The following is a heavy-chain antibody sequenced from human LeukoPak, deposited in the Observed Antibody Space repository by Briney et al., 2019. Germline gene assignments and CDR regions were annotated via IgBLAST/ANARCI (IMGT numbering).Heavy chain of an antibody. CDR3: ARGYGLYSSSHTSPDY. D-gene: IGHD6-13*01. Sequence: GGSLRLSCAASGFTFSSYAMHWVRQAPGKGLEWAAVISYDGSNKYYADSVKGRFTISRDNSKNTLYLQMNSLRAEDTAVYYCARGYGLYSSSHTSPDYWGQGTLVTVSS. CDR1: GFTFSSYA. CDR2: ISYDGSNK. J-gene: IGHJ4*02. V-gene: IGHV3-30-3*01.